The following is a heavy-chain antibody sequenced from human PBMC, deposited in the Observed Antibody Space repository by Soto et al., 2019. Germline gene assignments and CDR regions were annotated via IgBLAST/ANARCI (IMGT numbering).Heavy chain of an antibody. D-gene: IGHD2-21*01. CDR2: IKSKPAGGTT. V-gene: IGHV3-15*01. Sequence: PXVSLRLSCAASGLSFSDACVSWVRQAPGQGLEWVGRIKSKPAGGTTDYAAPVKGRFTISRDDSKNMVYLQMNSLKTEDTAVYYCTADLHGGNSDFFDYWGQGTLVTVSS. J-gene: IGHJ4*02. CDR1: GLSFSDAC. CDR3: TADLHGGNSDFFDY.